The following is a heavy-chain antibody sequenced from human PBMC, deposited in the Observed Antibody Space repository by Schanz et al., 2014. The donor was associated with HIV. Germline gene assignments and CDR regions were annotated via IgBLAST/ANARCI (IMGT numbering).Heavy chain of an antibody. V-gene: IGHV3-33*06. D-gene: IGHD3-22*01. J-gene: IGHJ6*02. CDR1: GFSFDSFG. Sequence: QVQLVESGGGVVQPGRSLRLSCVASGFSFDSFGMHWVRQAPGKGLEWVAVIWVDGTSKFYADPVKGRFTISRDNSKNTVYLQAKSLRPEDTAVYYCAKDRNQYDSRYIGKGNYYYYYGMDVWGQGTTVTVSS. CDR3: AKDRNQYDSRYIGKGNYYYYYGMDV. CDR2: IWVDGTSK.